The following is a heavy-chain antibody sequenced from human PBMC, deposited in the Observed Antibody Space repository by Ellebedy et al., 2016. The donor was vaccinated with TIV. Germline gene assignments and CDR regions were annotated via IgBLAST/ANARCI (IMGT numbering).Heavy chain of an antibody. Sequence: ASVKVSXKASGYNFITFAINWVRQAPGQGPEWLGRISVYNGDTDLAESFQGRVTLSRDTSTRSGFLELRNLRSDDTALYYCVFTAVIPSPIYTWGPGSLVTVSS. D-gene: IGHD3-16*02. CDR1: GYNFITFA. V-gene: IGHV1-18*04. CDR2: ISVYNGDT. CDR3: VFTAVIPSPIYT. J-gene: IGHJ4*02.